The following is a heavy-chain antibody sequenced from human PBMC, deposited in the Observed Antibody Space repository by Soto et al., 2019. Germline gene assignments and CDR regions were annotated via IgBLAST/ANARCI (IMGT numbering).Heavy chain of an antibody. D-gene: IGHD3-22*01. CDR1: GFTFSGSA. CDR2: IRSKANSYAT. CDR3: TRHPYDSSGYYYTGYYFDY. Sequence: GGSLRLSCAASGFTFSGSAMHWVRQASGKGLEWVGRIRSKANSYATAYAASVKGRFTISRDDSKNTAYLQMNSLKTEDTAVYYCTRHPYDSSGYYYTGYYFDYWGQGTLVTVSS. J-gene: IGHJ4*02. V-gene: IGHV3-73*01.